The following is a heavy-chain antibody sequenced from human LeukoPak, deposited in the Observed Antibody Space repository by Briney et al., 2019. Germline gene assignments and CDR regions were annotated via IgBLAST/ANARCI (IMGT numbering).Heavy chain of an antibody. D-gene: IGHD2-21*01. Sequence: ASVRVSSKASGYIFTTYGISWVRQAPGQGLEWMGWISTNKGNTNYAQRLQGRVTMTADTSTSTAYMELRSLRSDDTAIYYCVRDIQWRFDPWGQGTLVTASS. CDR2: ISTNKGNT. V-gene: IGHV1-18*01. CDR3: VRDIQWRFDP. CDR1: GYIFTTYG. J-gene: IGHJ5*02.